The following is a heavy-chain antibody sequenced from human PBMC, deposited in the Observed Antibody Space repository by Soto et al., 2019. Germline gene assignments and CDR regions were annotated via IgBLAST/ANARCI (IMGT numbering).Heavy chain of an antibody. Sequence: SETLSLTCTVSGGSISSGDYYWSWIRQPPGKGLEWIGYIYYSGSTYYNPSLKSRVTISVDTSKNQFSLKLSSVTAADTAVYYCARIVGATIESWFDPWGQGTLVTVSS. CDR1: GGSISSGDYY. CDR2: IYYSGST. J-gene: IGHJ5*02. CDR3: ARIVGATIESWFDP. D-gene: IGHD1-26*01. V-gene: IGHV4-30-4*01.